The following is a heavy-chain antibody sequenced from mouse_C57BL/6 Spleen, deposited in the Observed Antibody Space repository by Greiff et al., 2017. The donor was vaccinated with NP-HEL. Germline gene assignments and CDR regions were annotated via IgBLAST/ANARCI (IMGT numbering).Heavy chain of an antibody. V-gene: IGHV1-85*01. CDR3: ARKGTTVVADYFDD. J-gene: IGHJ2*01. D-gene: IGHD1-1*01. CDR1: GYTFTSYD. Sequence: QVPLTQSGPELVKPGASVKLSCKASGYTFTSYDINWVQQRPGQGLEWIGWICPRAGSTKYNEKFKGKATLTVDTSSSTAYMELHSLTAEDTAVYCCARKGTTVVADYFDDWGQGTTLTVSA. CDR2: ICPRAGST.